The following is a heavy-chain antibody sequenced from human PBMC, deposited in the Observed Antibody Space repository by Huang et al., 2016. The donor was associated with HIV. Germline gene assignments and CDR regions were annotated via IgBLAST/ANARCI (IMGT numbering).Heavy chain of an antibody. D-gene: IGHD1-26*01. V-gene: IGHV3-9*01. CDR2: ISWNSANI. CDR1: GLRVDNSA. CDR3: VKGDIVGTANFFDY. J-gene: IGHJ4*02. Sequence: EVQLVESGGNLIQTGGSLRIDCAASGLRVDNSAMYWGRQAPGKGLEWVSSISWNSANIAYGDSVKGRFTISRDNARNSLYLQMNSLRPDDTALYYCVKGDIVGTANFFDYWGQGTQVSVSS.